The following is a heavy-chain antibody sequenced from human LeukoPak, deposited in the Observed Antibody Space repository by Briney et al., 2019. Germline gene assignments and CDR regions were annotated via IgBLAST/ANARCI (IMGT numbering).Heavy chain of an antibody. CDR3: AKERYYDSSGYYSKSYIDY. D-gene: IGHD3-22*01. CDR1: GFTFSSYG. Sequence: GGSLRLSCAASGFTFSSYGMHWVRQAPGKGLEWVAVISYDGSNKYYADSVKSRFTISRDNSKNTLYLQMNSLRAEDTAVYYCAKERYYDSSGYYSKSYIDYWGQGTLVTVSS. CDR2: ISYDGSNK. J-gene: IGHJ4*02. V-gene: IGHV3-30*18.